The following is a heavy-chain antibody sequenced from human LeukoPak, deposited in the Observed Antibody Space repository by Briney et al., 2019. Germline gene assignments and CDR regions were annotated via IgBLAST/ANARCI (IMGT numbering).Heavy chain of an antibody. CDR2: IYYSGST. D-gene: IGHD2-2*01. CDR3: ARAVVVLAAILFDC. V-gene: IGHV4-30-4*01. CDR1: GASISSGDYD. Sequence: PSETLSLTGTVSGASISSGDYDWRGLRQPPGKGREWIVYIYYSGSTYNNPSLKSRVTISVDTSKNPFSLKLSSVTAADTAVYYCARAVVVLAAILFDCWGQGTLVTASS. J-gene: IGHJ4*02.